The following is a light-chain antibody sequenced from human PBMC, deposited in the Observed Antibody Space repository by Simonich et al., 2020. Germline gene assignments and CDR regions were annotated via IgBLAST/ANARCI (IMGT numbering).Light chain of an antibody. V-gene: IGLV2-14*01. CDR2: AVS. CDR1: SSDVGGYNY. J-gene: IGLJ3*02. CDR3: SSYTSSSTWV. Sequence: QSALTQPASVSGSPGQSITISCTETSSDVGGYNYVYWYQQHPGKAPKLMIYAVSKRPSGVSNRFSGSKSGNTASLTISGLQAEDEADYYCSSYTSSSTWVFGGGTKLTVL.